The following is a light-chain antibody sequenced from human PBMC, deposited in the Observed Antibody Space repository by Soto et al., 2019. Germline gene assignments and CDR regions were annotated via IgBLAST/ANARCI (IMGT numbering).Light chain of an antibody. J-gene: IGKJ4*01. Sequence: EIVLTQSPGTLSLSPGERATLSCRASQSVSSSYLAWYQQKPGQAPRLLIYGASSRATGIPDRFSGSGSGTYFTLTISRLEPEDFAVYYCQQYGNSPPLTFGGGTKVEIK. CDR3: QQYGNSPPLT. CDR1: QSVSSSY. CDR2: GAS. V-gene: IGKV3-20*01.